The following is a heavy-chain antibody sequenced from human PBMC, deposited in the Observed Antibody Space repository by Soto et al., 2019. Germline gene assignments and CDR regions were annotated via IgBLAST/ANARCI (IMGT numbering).Heavy chain of an antibody. CDR1: GGSISTYY. J-gene: IGHJ5*02. Sequence: SETLSLTCTVSGGSISTYYWSWIRQPPGKGLEWIGYISYSGSTNHNPSLKSRVTISVDTSKNQFSLSLSSVTAADTAMYYCARIGDCTRPGCIVGWFDPWGPGTLVTVTS. CDR2: ISYSGST. CDR3: ARIGDCTRPGCIVGWFDP. V-gene: IGHV4-59*01. D-gene: IGHD2-8*01.